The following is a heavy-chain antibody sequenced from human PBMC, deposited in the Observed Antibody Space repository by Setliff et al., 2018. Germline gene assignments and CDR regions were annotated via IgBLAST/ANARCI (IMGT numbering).Heavy chain of an antibody. D-gene: IGHD2-2*01. V-gene: IGHV4-34*01. CDR2: INHSGST. CDR1: IGSFSGYF. J-gene: IGHJ5*02. CDR3: ARGIGGYCSSMSCSNESWP. Sequence: NPSETLSLTCAVYIGSFSGYFWSWIRQPPGKGLEWIGEINHSGSTNYNPSLKSRVTISVDTSKNQFSLKLSSVTAADTAVYYCARGIGGYCSSMSCSNESWPWGQGTLVTVSS.